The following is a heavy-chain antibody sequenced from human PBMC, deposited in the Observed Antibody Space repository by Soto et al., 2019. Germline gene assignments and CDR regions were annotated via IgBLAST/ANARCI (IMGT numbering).Heavy chain of an antibody. D-gene: IGHD3-10*01. V-gene: IGHV3-74*01. CDR1: GFTFSSYW. CDR2: INSDGSST. J-gene: IGHJ6*02. Sequence: PGGSLRLSCAASGFTFSSYWMHWVRQAPGKGLVWVSRINSDGSSTSYADSVKGRFTISRDNAKNTLYLQMNSLRAEDTAVYYCARVMVRGVVRHEYYYYGMDVWGQGTTVTVSS. CDR3: ARVMVRGVVRHEYYYYGMDV.